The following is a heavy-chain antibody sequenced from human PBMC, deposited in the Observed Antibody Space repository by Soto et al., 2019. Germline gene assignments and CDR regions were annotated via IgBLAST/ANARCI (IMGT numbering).Heavy chain of an antibody. Sequence: KPSATLSLTCTVSGDSISSYYWGWIRQPPGKGLEWIGYIYYSGSTKYNPSLKSRVTISVDTSKNQFSLKLSSVTAADTAVYYCARVPGSRLYRGYFDYWGQGTLVTVSS. CDR2: IYYSGST. D-gene: IGHD2-2*02. CDR3: ARVPGSRLYRGYFDY. CDR1: GDSISSYY. V-gene: IGHV4-59*01. J-gene: IGHJ4*02.